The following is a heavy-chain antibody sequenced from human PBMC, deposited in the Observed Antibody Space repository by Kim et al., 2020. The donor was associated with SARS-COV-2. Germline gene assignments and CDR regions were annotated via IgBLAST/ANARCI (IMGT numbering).Heavy chain of an antibody. CDR3: ARSGIYCSGGSCYYYYYMDV. D-gene: IGHD2-15*01. CDR2: IWYDGSNK. V-gene: IGHV3-33*01. CDR1: GFTFSSYG. Sequence: GGSLRLSCAASGFTFSSYGMHWVRQAPGKGLEWVAVIWYDGSNKYYADSVKGRFTISRDNSKNTLYLQMNSLRAEDTAVYYCARSGIYCSGGSCYYYYYMDVWGKGITVTVSS. J-gene: IGHJ6*03.